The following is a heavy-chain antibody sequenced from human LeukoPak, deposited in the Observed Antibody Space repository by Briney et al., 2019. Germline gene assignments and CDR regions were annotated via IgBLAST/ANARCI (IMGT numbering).Heavy chain of an antibody. V-gene: IGHV1-8*01. J-gene: IGHJ4*02. CDR2: MNPNSGNT. CDR3: AKSSGVGGLDY. D-gene: IGHD6-19*01. Sequence: ASVTVSCQASGYTFTSHDILWLRQATAPGLEWMGWMNPNSGNTGYAQKLQGRVTMTRNTSISTAYMELSSLRSADTAVYYCAKSSGVGGLDYWGQGTLVTVSS. CDR1: GYTFTSHD.